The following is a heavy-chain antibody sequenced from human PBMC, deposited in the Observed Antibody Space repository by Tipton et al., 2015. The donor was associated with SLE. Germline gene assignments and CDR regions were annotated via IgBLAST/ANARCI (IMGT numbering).Heavy chain of an antibody. V-gene: IGHV4-34*01. CDR3: ARGGGSYGSGTYYPMDV. D-gene: IGHD3-10*01. Sequence: LSLTCAVYGGSFSGYYWSWIRQPPGKGLEWIGEINHSGSTNYNPSLKSRVTISVDTSKNQFSLKLSSVTAADTAVYYCARGGGSYGSGTYYPMDVWGQGTTVTVSS. CDR2: INHSGST. J-gene: IGHJ6*02. CDR1: GGSFSGYY.